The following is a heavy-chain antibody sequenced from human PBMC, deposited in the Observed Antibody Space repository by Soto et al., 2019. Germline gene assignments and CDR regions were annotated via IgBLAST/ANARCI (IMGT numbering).Heavy chain of an antibody. D-gene: IGHD1-20*01. CDR2: IIPIFGTA. CDR3: ARDRSTITGSNYYYYGMDV. CDR1: GGTFSSYA. J-gene: IGHJ6*02. V-gene: IGHV1-69*13. Sequence: SVKVSCKASGGTFSSYAISWVRQAPGQGLEWMGGIIPIFGTANYAQKFQGRVTITADESTSTAYMELSSLRSEDTAVYYCARDRSTITGSNYYYYGMDVWGQGTTVTVSS.